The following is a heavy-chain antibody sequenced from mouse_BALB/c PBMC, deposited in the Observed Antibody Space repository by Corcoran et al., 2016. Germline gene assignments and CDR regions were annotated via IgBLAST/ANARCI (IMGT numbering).Heavy chain of an antibody. CDR3: AKKSRATCNLVN. CDR1: GYSFTSYY. D-gene: IGHD3-1*01. CDR2: IFPGSGNT. Sequence: QVQLQQSGPELVKPGASVKISCKASGYSFTSYYIHWVKQRPGQGLEWIGWIFPGSGNTKYNEKFKGKATLTADTYSSNASMQISSLTSEDSAVYFWAKKSRATCNLVNWCQGTTLTVSS. V-gene: IGHV1-66*01. J-gene: IGHJ2*01.